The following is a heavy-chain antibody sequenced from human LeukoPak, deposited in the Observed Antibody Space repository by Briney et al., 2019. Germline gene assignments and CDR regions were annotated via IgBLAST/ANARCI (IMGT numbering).Heavy chain of an antibody. Sequence: QPGGSLRLSCAASGFTFSSYWMSWVRQAPGKGLEWVANIKQDGSEKYYVDSVKGRFTISRDNAKNSLYLQMNSLRIEDTAVYYCALRGYSSSWTALDYWGQGTLVTVSS. D-gene: IGHD6-13*01. CDR1: GFTFSSYW. J-gene: IGHJ4*02. CDR2: IKQDGSEK. CDR3: ALRGYSSSWTALDY. V-gene: IGHV3-7*01.